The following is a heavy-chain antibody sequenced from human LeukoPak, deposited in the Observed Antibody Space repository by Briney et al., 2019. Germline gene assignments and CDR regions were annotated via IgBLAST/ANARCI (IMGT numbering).Heavy chain of an antibody. V-gene: IGHV1-69*05. CDR1: GGTFSSYA. D-gene: IGHD1-26*01. J-gene: IGHJ4*02. CDR2: IIPIFGTA. CDR3: ARDSHPRVGATTYAYYFDY. Sequence: SVKVSCKASGGTFSSYAISWVRQAPGQGLEWMGGIIPIFGTANYAQKFQGRVTITTDESTSTAYMELSSLRSEDTAVYYCARDSHPRVGATTYAYYFDYWGQGTLVTVSS.